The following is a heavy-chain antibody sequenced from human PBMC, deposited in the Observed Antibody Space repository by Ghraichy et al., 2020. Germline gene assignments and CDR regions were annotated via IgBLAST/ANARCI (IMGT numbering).Heavy chain of an antibody. CDR1: GFTFSDYA. CDR3: ARGFDLIDS. Sequence: GGSLRLSCAASGFTFSDYAMHWVRQAPGKGLQWVAGIWYDGSKKYYEDSVKGRLSISRDNSRDTLFLQVNSLRTEDTAVYFCARGFDLIDSWGQGTLVTVSS. J-gene: IGHJ4*02. CDR2: IWYDGSKK. V-gene: IGHV3-33*08.